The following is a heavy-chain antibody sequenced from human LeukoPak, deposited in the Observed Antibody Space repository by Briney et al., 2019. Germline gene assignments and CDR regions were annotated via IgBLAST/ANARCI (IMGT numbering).Heavy chain of an antibody. Sequence: SQTLSLTCAISGDSVSSNSAAWNWIRQSPSRGLEWLRRTYDRYNWYNDYAVSVKSRLTINPDTSKNQFSLQLNSVTPEDTAVYYCAKGTRFLEWWVFDYWGQGTLVTVSS. D-gene: IGHD3-3*01. CDR3: AKGTRFLEWWVFDY. CDR2: TYDRYNWYN. J-gene: IGHJ4*02. CDR1: GDSVSSNSAA. V-gene: IGHV6-1*01.